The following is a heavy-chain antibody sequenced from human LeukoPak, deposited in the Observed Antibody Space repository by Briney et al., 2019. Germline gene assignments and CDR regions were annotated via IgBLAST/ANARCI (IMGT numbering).Heavy chain of an antibody. J-gene: IGHJ6*03. CDR1: GESINPYS. CDR3: ARSFLDYMDV. Sequence: PSGTLSLTCTVSGESINPYSWNWIRQSAGKGLEWIGHIYKSGPTNFNPSLTSRVTMSLDTSRNQFSLKLRSVTAADTAVYFCARSFLDYMDVWGKGTTVTVSS. CDR2: IYKSGPT. V-gene: IGHV4-4*07. D-gene: IGHD2/OR15-2a*01.